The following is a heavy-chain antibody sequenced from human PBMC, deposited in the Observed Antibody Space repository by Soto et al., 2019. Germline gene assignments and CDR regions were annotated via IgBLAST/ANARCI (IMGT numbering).Heavy chain of an antibody. CDR3: ARDRGRECSGGSCYSLWWFDP. D-gene: IGHD2-15*01. V-gene: IGHV1-69*13. J-gene: IGHJ5*02. Sequence: GASVKVSCKASGGTFSSYAISWVRQAPGQGLEWMGGIIPIFGTANYAQKFQGRVTITADESTNTAYMELSSLRSEDTAVYYCARDRGRECSGGSCYSLWWFDPWGQGTLVTVSS. CDR2: IIPIFGTA. CDR1: GGTFSSYA.